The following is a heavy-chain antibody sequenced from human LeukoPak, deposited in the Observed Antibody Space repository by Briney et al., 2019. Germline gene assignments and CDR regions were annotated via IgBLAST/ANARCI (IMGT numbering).Heavy chain of an antibody. CDR2: ISSGGSTI. V-gene: IGHV3-48*03. D-gene: IGHD5-18*01. Sequence: GESLRLSCAASGFTFSSYEMNWVRQTPGKGLEWVSYISSGGSTIYYADSVKGRFTNSRDNAKNSLYLQMNSLRAEDTAVYYCARDRRYSYGLGGDYWGQGTLVTVSS. CDR1: GFTFSSYE. J-gene: IGHJ4*02. CDR3: ARDRRYSYGLGGDY.